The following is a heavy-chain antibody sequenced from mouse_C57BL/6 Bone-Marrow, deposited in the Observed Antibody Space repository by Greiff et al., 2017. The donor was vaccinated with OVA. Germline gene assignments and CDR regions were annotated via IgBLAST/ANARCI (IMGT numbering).Heavy chain of an antibody. CDR3: ARGNYYGSSWYFDV. D-gene: IGHD1-1*01. CDR2: ISYSGST. V-gene: IGHV3-8*01. J-gene: IGHJ1*03. Sequence: EVKLMESGPGLAKPSQTLSLTCSVTGYSITSDYWNWIRKFPGNKLEYMGYISYSGSTYYNPSLKSRISITRDTSTNQYYLQLNSVTTEDTATYYCARGNYYGSSWYFDVWGTGTTVTVSS. CDR1: GYSITSDY.